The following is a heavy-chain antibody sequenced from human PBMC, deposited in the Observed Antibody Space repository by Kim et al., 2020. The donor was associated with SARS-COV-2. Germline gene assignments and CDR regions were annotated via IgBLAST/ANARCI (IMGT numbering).Heavy chain of an antibody. CDR2: INSDGDNT. J-gene: IGHJ6*02. V-gene: IGHV3-74*01. Sequence: GGSLRLSCAASGFTFSSYWMHWVRQAPGKGLVWVSRINSDGDNTNYADPVKGRFTISRDNAKNTLYLQMNNLRAEDTAVYYCASGGSLPAPVLEGWHYGMDVWGQGTTVTVSS. CDR1: GFTFSSYW. CDR3: ASGGSLPAPVLEGWHYGMDV. D-gene: IGHD2-15*01.